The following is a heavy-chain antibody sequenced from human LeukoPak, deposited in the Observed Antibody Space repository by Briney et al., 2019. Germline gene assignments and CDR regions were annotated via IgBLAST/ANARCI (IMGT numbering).Heavy chain of an antibody. V-gene: IGHV4-39*07. CDR2: IYYTGST. CDR1: GASISGSGYY. D-gene: IGHD3-22*01. CDR3: ARGYYDTSGYYTPTLYFDY. J-gene: IGHJ4*02. Sequence: PSETLSLTCAVSGASISGSGYYLGWIRQPPGTGLEWIGNIYYTGSTYYNASLQSRVTISLDTSKNQFSLQLSSVTAADTAVYYCARGYYDTSGYYTPTLYFDYWGQGTLVTVSS.